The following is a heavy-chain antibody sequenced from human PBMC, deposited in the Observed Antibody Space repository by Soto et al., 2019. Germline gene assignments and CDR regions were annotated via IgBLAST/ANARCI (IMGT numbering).Heavy chain of an antibody. V-gene: IGHV3-30*18. Sequence: QVQLVESGGGVVQPGRSLRLSCAASGFSFSSHGMHWVRQAPGRGLEWVAVISHDGSFKSYADSLRGRFTVSRDNSKNTLYLPIPSLSPEDTAVYYCAKLEGSVTVGGAWFDPWGQGTLVTVSS. CDR1: GFSFSSHG. J-gene: IGHJ5*02. D-gene: IGHD2-21*01. CDR2: ISHDGSFK. CDR3: AKLEGSVTVGGAWFDP.